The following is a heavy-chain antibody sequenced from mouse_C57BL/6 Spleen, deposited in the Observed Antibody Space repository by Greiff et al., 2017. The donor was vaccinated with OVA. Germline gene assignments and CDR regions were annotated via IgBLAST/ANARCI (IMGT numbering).Heavy chain of an antibody. CDR3: TRGYYDGSSYYY. CDR1: GYSITSGYY. V-gene: IGHV3-6*01. Sequence: EVQLQQSGPGLVKPSQSLSLTCSVTGYSITSGYYWHWIRPLPGNQLAWMGYISYDGSHNSNPSLKKRHTITRDTSKNQLFLKLYSVTTDNTATYYSTRGYYDGSSYYYGGQGTTLTVSS. D-gene: IGHD1-1*01. CDR2: ISYDGSH. J-gene: IGHJ2*01.